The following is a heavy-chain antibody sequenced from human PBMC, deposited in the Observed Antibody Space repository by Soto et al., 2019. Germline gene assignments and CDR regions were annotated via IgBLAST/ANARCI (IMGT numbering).Heavy chain of an antibody. CDR1: VGSISPYY. J-gene: IGHJ6*03. Sequence: SETLSLTCTVSVGSISPYYWSWIRQPPGKGLEWIGYVYYSGNTNYNPSLESRVTISVDTSRNRFSLNLTSATAADTAVYYCARKGAAASYAHYYMDVWGRGTAVTVSS. D-gene: IGHD6-13*01. V-gene: IGHV4-59*01. CDR2: VYYSGNT. CDR3: ARKGAAASYAHYYMDV.